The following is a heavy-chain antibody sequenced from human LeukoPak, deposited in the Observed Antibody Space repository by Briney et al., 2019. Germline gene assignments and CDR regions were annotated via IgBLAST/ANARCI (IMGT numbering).Heavy chain of an antibody. Sequence: GGSLRLFCAASRFTFDDYAMHGVRQAPAKGLVCVSLNSGDGGSTYYADSVKGRFTISRDNSKNSLYLQMNSLRTEDTALYYCAKGRIAVAGYFDYWGQGTLVTVSS. V-gene: IGHV3-43*02. CDR2: NSGDGGST. D-gene: IGHD6-19*01. J-gene: IGHJ4*02. CDR1: RFTFDDYA. CDR3: AKGRIAVAGYFDY.